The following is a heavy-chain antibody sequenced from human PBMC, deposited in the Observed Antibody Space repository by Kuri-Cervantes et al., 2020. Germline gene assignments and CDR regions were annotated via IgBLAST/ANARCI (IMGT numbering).Heavy chain of an antibody. Sequence: GGSLRLSCAGSGFTFDMYAVSWVRQAPGKGLEWVSGISKSGGSTNYADSVKGRFTISRDNSKNTLYLQMNSLRAEDTALYYCAKSSAKTVAAGSSGPDYYYYYYYMDVWGKGTTVTVSS. CDR2: ISKSGGST. V-gene: IGHV3-23*01. CDR3: AKSSAKTVAAGSSGPDYYYYYYYMDV. CDR1: GFTFDMYA. D-gene: IGHD6-13*01. J-gene: IGHJ6*03.